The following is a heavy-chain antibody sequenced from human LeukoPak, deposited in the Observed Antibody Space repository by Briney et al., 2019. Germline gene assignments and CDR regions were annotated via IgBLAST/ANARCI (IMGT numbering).Heavy chain of an antibody. J-gene: IGHJ4*02. D-gene: IGHD2-21*01. CDR3: ATAGDW. CDR1: GFTFDDYA. CDR2: ISGDGGST. V-gene: IGHV3-43*02. Sequence: GGTLRLSCAASGFTFDDYAMHWVRQAPGKGLEWVSLISGDGGSTYYADSVKGRFTISRDNSKNSLYLQMNSLRTEDTALYYCATAGDWWGQGTLVTVSS.